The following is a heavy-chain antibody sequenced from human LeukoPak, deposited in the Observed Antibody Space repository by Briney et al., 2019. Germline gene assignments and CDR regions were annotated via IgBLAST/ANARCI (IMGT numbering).Heavy chain of an antibody. V-gene: IGHV1-69*04. CDR3: ASKLNPSSSWLNEFDY. CDR2: IIPILGVA. CDR1: GGTFSSYA. D-gene: IGHD6-13*01. J-gene: IGHJ4*02. Sequence: GASVKVSCKASGGTFSSYAISWVRQAPGQGLEWMGRIIPILGVANYAQKFQGRVTITADKSTSTAYMELSSLRSEDTAVYYCASKLNPSSSWLNEFDYWGQGTLVTVSS.